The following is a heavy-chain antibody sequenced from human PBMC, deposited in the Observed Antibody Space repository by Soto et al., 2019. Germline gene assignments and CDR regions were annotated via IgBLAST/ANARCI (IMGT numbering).Heavy chain of an antibody. J-gene: IGHJ5*02. V-gene: IGHV2-5*01. CDR1: GFSLSTSGVG. D-gene: IGHD2-2*01. CDR2: IYWNDDK. Sequence: QITLKESGPTLVKPTQTLTLTCTFSGFSLSTSGVGVGWIRQPPGKALEWLALIYWNDDKRYSSSLKSRLTITKDTSKNQVVLTMTNMDPVDTATYYCAHRLGPAAKFSWFDPWGQGTLVTVSS. CDR3: AHRLGPAAKFSWFDP.